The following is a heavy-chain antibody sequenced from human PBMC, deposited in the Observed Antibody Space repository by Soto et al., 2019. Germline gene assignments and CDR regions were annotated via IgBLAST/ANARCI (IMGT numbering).Heavy chain of an antibody. CDR2: ISSSSSYI. Sequence: EVQLVESGGGLVKPGGSLRLSCAASGFTISSYSMNGVRQAPGKGLEWVSSISSSSSYIYYADSVKGRFTISRDNAKNSLYLQMNSLRAEDTAVYYCAGHSSNGYWGQGTLVTVSS. D-gene: IGHD2-8*01. CDR1: GFTISSYS. J-gene: IGHJ4*02. CDR3: AGHSSNGY. V-gene: IGHV3-21*01.